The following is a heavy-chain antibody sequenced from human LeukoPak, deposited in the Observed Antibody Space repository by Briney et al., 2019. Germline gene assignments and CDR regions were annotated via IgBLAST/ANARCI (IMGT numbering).Heavy chain of an antibody. V-gene: IGHV4-59*01. D-gene: IGHD2-2*01. J-gene: IGHJ5*02. CDR3: ARGSGVVPAAMSRYSGYDFKSRYDWFDP. CDR2: IYYSGST. Sequence: PSETLSLTCTVSGGSISSYYWSWIRQPPGKGLEWIGYIYYSGSTNYNPSLKSRVTISVDTSKNQFSLKLSSVTAADTAVYYCARGSGVVPAAMSRYSGYDFKSRYDWFDPWGQGTLVTVSS. CDR1: GGSISSYY.